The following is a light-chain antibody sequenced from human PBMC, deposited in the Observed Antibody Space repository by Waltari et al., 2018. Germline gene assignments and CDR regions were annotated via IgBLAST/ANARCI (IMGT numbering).Light chain of an antibody. J-gene: IGLJ3*02. CDR1: SSDVGSYNL. CDR2: EDS. V-gene: IGLV2-23*01. CDR3: CSYAGSSTLV. Sequence: HSALTQPASVSGSPGQSITISCTGTSSDVGSYNLVSWYQQHPDKAPKLMIYEDSKRPSGVSNRFSGSKSGNTASLTISGLQAEDEADYYCCSYAGSSTLVFGGGTKLTVL.